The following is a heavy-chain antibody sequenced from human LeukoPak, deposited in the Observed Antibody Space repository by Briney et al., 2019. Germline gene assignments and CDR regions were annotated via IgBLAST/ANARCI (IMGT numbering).Heavy chain of an antibody. CDR2: ISSSSSYI. V-gene: IGHV3-21*04. Sequence: GGSLRLSCAASGFTFSSYSMNWVRQAPGKGLEWVSSISSSSSYIYYADSVKGRFTISRDNAKNSLYLQMNGLGAEDTALYHCARERQDYYGSGSYAGGPNWFDPWGQGTLVTVSS. CDR3: ARERQDYYGSGSYAGGPNWFDP. J-gene: IGHJ5*02. D-gene: IGHD3-10*01. CDR1: GFTFSSYS.